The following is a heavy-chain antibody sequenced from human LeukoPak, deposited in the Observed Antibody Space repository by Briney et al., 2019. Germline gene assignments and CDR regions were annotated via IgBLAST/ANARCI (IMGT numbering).Heavy chain of an antibody. V-gene: IGHV3-21*01. CDR2: ISSSSSYI. CDR1: GFTFSSYS. J-gene: IGHJ6*02. D-gene: IGHD5-18*01. CDR3: ARDPGYSYGPYYYGMDV. Sequence: GGSLRLSCAASGFTFSSYSMNWVRQAPGKGLEWVSSISSSSSYIYCADSVKGRFTISRDNAKNSLYLQMNSLRAEDTAVYYCARDPGYSYGPYYYGMDVWGQGTTVTVSS.